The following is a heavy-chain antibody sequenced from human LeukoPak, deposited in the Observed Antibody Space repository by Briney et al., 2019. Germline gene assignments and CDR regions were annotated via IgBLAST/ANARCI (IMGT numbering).Heavy chain of an antibody. Sequence: GGSLRLSCAASGFIFSSSAMSWVRQAPGKGLVWVSRSNEDGSTTNYADSVKGRFTISRDNAKNTLYLQMNSLTAEDTAVYYCVRDLGGRSGHWGQGTLVTVSS. CDR3: VRDLGGRSGH. V-gene: IGHV3-74*01. CDR2: SNEDGSTT. D-gene: IGHD1-26*01. J-gene: IGHJ4*02. CDR1: GFIFSSSA.